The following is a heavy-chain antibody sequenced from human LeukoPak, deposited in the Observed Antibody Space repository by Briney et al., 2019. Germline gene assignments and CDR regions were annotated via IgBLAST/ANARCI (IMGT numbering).Heavy chain of an antibody. CDR3: ARVILGSPRYYYYYMDV. V-gene: IGHV4-59*01. J-gene: IGHJ6*03. D-gene: IGHD3-16*01. CDR2: IYYSGST. Sequence: PSETLSLTCTVSGGSISSYYWSWIRQPPGKGLEWIGYIYYSGSTNYNSSLKSRVTISVDTSKNQFSLKLSSVTAADTAVYYCARVILGSPRYYYYYMDVWGKGTTVTVSS. CDR1: GGSISSYY.